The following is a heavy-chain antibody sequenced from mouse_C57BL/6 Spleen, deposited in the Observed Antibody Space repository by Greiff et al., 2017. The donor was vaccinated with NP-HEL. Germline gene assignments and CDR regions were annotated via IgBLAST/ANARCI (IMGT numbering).Heavy chain of an antibody. CDR1: GFNIKDYY. CDR3: TSVTTGEYYFDY. V-gene: IGHV14-1*01. D-gene: IGHD2-2*01. CDR2: IDPEDGDT. J-gene: IGHJ2*01. Sequence: VQLQQSGAELVRPGASVKLSCTASGFNIKDYYMHWVKQRPEQGLEWIGRIDPEDGDTEYAPKFQGKATMTADTSSNTAYLQLSSLTSEDTAVYYCTSVTTGEYYFDYWGQGTTLTVSS.